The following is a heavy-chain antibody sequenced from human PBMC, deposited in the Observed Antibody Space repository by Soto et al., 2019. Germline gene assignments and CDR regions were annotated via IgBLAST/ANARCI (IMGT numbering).Heavy chain of an antibody. CDR1: GDKFDNFW. CDR2: IYFGESNV. CDR3: ARRRNIVGVQLVS. Sequence: PGESLKISCQGSGDKFDNFWIGWVRQMPEKGLEWMGIIYFGESNVRYSPSFQGQVTISADKSVSTAYLQWSSLKASDAAIYYCARRRNIVGVQLVSSGQETMVTVSS. V-gene: IGHV5-51*01. D-gene: IGHD1-26*01. J-gene: IGHJ4*02.